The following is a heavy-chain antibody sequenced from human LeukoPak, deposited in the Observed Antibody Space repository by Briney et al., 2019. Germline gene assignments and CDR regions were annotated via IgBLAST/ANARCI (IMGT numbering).Heavy chain of an antibody. J-gene: IGHJ4*02. CDR2: IYYSGST. CDR3: ARRVSIFGVLTFGY. Sequence: PSETLSLTCTVSGGSISSSSYYWGWIRQPPGKGLEWIGSIYYSGSTYYNPSLKSRVTISVDTSKNQFSLKLSSVTAADTAVYYCARRVSIFGVLTFGYWGRGTLVTVSS. V-gene: IGHV4-39*01. CDR1: GGSISSSSYY. D-gene: IGHD3-3*01.